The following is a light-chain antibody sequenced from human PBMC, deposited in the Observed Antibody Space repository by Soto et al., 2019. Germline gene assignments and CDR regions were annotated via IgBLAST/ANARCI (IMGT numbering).Light chain of an antibody. CDR2: DFI. V-gene: IGLV2-14*01. Sequence: QSALTQPASVSGSPGQSITIPCTAATSDVDDYNFVSWYQQHPGKAPKLMIYDFINRPSGVSNRFSGSKSGNTASLTISGLQDEDEADDYCSSCACSSTLHVVFGGGTKVTVL. CDR1: TSDVDDYNF. CDR3: SSCACSSTLHVV. J-gene: IGLJ2*01.